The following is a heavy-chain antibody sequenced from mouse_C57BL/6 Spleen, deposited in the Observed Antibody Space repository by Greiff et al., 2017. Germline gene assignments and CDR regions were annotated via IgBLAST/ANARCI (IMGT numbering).Heavy chain of an antibody. J-gene: IGHJ1*03. CDR2: IYPGDGDT. V-gene: IGHV1-80*01. CDR1: GYAFSSYW. Sequence: VQLKQSGAELVKPGASVKISCKASGYAFSSYWMNWVKQRPGKGLEWIGQIYPGDGDTNYNGKFKGKATLTAAKSSSTAYMQLSSLTSEDSAVYFCARFAGYYWYFDVWGTGTTVTVSS. D-gene: IGHD2-2*01. CDR3: ARFAGYYWYFDV.